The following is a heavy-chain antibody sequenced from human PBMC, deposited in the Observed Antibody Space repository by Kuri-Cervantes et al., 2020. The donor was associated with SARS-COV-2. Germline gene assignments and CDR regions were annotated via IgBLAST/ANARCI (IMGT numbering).Heavy chain of an antibody. CDR1: GFTFSSYW. V-gene: IGHV3-7*01. CDR2: IKQDGSEK. D-gene: IGHD2-21*02. CDR3: ARESRGCGGDCWDAFDI. Sequence: GGSLRLSCAASGFTFSSYWMSRVRQAPGKGLEWVANIKQDGSEKYYVDSVKGRFTISRDNSKNTLYLQMNSLRAEDTAVYYCARESRGCGGDCWDAFDIWGQGTMVTVSS. J-gene: IGHJ3*02.